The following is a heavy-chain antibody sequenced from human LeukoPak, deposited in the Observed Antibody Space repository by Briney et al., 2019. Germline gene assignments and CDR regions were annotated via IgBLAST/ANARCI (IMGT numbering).Heavy chain of an antibody. V-gene: IGHV3-48*03. J-gene: IGHJ4*02. CDR3: ARGPHPYSNGWYHLDY. CDR1: GFTFSSYE. D-gene: IGHD6-19*01. Sequence: PGGSLRLSCAASGFTFSSYEINCVRQAPGKGLEWVSYISSSGSTIYYADSVKGRFTISRDNARNSLYLQMNSLRGEDTAVYYCARGPHPYSNGWYHLDYWGQGTLVTVSS. CDR2: ISSSGSTI.